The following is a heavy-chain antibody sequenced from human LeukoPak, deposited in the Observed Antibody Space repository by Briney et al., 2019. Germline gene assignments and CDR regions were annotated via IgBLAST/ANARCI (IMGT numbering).Heavy chain of an antibody. CDR3: AQQLGYCSGGTCYFTY. CDR1: GFIFSNYA. D-gene: IGHD2-15*01. Sequence: PGGSLRLSCAGSGFIFSNYAMSWVRQAPGQGLEWVAAISNSGGDTFYSDSGKGRFTIARDNSKNTLYLQMNSLRVDDTAVYYCAQQLGYCSGGTCYFTYWGQGTLVTVSS. V-gene: IGHV3-23*01. CDR2: ISNSGGDT. J-gene: IGHJ1*01.